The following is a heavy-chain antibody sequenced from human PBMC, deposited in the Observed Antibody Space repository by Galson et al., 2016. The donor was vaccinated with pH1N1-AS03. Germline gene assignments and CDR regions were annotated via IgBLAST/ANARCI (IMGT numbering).Heavy chain of an antibody. D-gene: IGHD1-26*01. CDR1: GFTFSSYA. J-gene: IGHJ4*02. CDR3: ARWIGGVGATKYYFDY. CDR2: ISHDGSSK. Sequence: SLRLSCAASGFTFSSYAMHWVRQAPGKGLEWVTVISHDGSSKYYADSVKGRFTISRDNAKNTLYLQMNSLRAEDTAVYYCARWIGGVGATKYYFDYWGQGTLVTVSS. V-gene: IGHV3-30*04.